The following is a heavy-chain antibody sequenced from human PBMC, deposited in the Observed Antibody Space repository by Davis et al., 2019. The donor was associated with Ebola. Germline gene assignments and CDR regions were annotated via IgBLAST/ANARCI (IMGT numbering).Heavy chain of an antibody. CDR1: GFTFSSYW. D-gene: IGHD2-2*02. V-gene: IGHV3-7*01. Sequence: PGGSLRLSCAASGFTFSSYWMSWVRQAPGKGLEWVANIKQDGSEKYYVDSVKGRFTISRDNAKNSLYLQMNSLRAEDTAVYYCARQLLYCSSTSCYSRFDYWGQGTLVTVSS. CDR2: IKQDGSEK. CDR3: ARQLLYCSSTSCYSRFDY. J-gene: IGHJ4*02.